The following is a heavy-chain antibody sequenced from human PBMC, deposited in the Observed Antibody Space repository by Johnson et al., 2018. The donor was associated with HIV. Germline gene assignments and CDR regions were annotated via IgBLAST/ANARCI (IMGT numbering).Heavy chain of an antibody. J-gene: IGHJ3*02. V-gene: IGHV3-9*01. CDR1: GFTFDDYA. CDR2: ISWNSGSI. CDR3: AKDIVGDPNDAFDI. D-gene: IGHD4-17*01. Sequence: VQLVESGGGVVQPGRSLRLSCAASGFTFDDYAMHWVRQAPGKGLEWGSGISWNSGSIGYVDSVKGRFTISRDNAKHSLYLQMNRLRAEDTAVYYCAKDIVGDPNDAFDIWVRGTMVTV.